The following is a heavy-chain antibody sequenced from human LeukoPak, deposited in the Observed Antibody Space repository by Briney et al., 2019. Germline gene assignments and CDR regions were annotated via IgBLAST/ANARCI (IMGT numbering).Heavy chain of an antibody. CDR2: ISWNSGSI. CDR3: AKDVNDSGDYWAGWFDP. Sequence: PGGSLRLSCAASGFTFDDYAMHWVRQAPGKGLEWVSGISWNSGSIGYADSVKGRFTVSRDNAKNSLYLQMNSLRAEDTALYYCAKDVNDSGDYWAGWFDPWGQGTLVTVSS. J-gene: IGHJ5*02. V-gene: IGHV3-9*01. CDR1: GFTFDDYA. D-gene: IGHD4-17*01.